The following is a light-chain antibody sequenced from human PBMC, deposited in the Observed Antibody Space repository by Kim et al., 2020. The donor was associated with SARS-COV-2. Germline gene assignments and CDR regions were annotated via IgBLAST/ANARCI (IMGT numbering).Light chain of an antibody. CDR3: QQYNDWPWT. Sequence: EIVMTQSPATLSVSPGERATLSCRARQSISSNLGWYQQKPGQAPRLLIYGASTRATGIPARFSGSGSGTEFTLTISSLQSEDFAVYCCQQYNDWPWTFGQGTKVEI. CDR1: QSISSN. CDR2: GAS. V-gene: IGKV3-15*01. J-gene: IGKJ1*01.